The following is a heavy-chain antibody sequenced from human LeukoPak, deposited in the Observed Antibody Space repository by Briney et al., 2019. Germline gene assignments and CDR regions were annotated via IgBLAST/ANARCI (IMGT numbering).Heavy chain of an antibody. Sequence: GGTLRLSCAASGFTFNTYAMSWVRQAPGKGLEWVSSISGTAGRTKYADSVKGRFTISRDNSKNTVYLQMNTLRAEDTAVYYCAKASRFGYSYGPREYFYYMDVWGKGTTVTISS. CDR1: GFTFNTYA. CDR2: ISGTAGRT. J-gene: IGHJ6*03. V-gene: IGHV3-23*01. CDR3: AKASRFGYSYGPREYFYYMDV. D-gene: IGHD5-18*01.